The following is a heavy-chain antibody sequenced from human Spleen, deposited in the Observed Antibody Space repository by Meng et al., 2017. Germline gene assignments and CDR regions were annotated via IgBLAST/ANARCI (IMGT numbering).Heavy chain of an antibody. Sequence: GESLKISCAASEFTFSSYGMHWVRQAPGKGLEWVALIWYDGSRKIYADSVKGRFSISRDNSQNTLYLQMNSLGVGATAVYYCAREGKLMALDYWGQGTLVTVSS. CDR1: EFTFSSYG. CDR3: AREGKLMALDY. D-gene: IGHD3-10*01. J-gene: IGHJ4*02. V-gene: IGHV3-33*01. CDR2: IWYDGSRK.